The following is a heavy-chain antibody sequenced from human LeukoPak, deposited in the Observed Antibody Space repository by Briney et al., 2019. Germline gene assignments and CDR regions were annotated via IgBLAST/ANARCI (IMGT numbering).Heavy chain of an antibody. CDR1: GFTVSSNY. CDR2: IYSGGST. V-gene: IGHV3-66*01. CDR3: ARVRGSGWYYFDY. D-gene: IGHD6-19*01. Sequence: GGSLRLSCAASGFTVSSNYMSWVRQAPGKGLEWVSVIYSGGSTYYADSVKGRFTISRDNSKNTLYLQMNSLRAEDTAVYYCARVRGSGWYYFDYWGQGTLVTVSS. J-gene: IGHJ4*02.